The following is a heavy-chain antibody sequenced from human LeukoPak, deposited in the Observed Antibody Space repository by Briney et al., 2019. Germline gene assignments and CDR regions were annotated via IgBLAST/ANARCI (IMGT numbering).Heavy chain of an antibody. D-gene: IGHD1-26*01. V-gene: IGHV3-15*01. CDR1: GFTFTNAW. CDR3: TRLESGSYPDY. CDR2: IRSKGDGGTT. Sequence: TGGSLRLSCTASGFTFTNAWFSWVRHGPGKGLEWLGRIRSKGDGGTTDYAESVKGRFTMSRDDSKNTLYLQMNSLKTEDTAVYYCTRLESGSYPDYWGQGTLVTVSS. J-gene: IGHJ4*02.